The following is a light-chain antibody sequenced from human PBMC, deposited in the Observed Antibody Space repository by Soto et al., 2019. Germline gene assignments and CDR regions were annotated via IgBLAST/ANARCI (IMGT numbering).Light chain of an antibody. CDR2: GAS. CDR3: QQYNNWPPYT. V-gene: IGKV3-15*01. Sequence: EIGMTQSPATLSVSPGERATLSCRASQSVSSSLAWYQQKPGQAPRLLIYGASTRATGIPARFSGSGSGTEFTLTISSLQSEDFAVYYCQQYNNWPPYTFGQGTKLDIK. CDR1: QSVSSS. J-gene: IGKJ2*01.